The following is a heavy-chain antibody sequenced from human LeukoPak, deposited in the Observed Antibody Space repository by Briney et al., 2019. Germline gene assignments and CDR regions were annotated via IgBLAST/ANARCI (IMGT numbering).Heavy chain of an antibody. CDR2: IYTSGST. J-gene: IGHJ5*02. Sequence: KASETLSLTCTVSGGSISSYYWSWIRQPAGKGLEWIGRIYTSGSTNYNPSLKSRVTMSVDTSKNQFSLKLSSVTAADTAVYYCARQRTSMVVTARNWFDPWGQGTLVTVSS. CDR3: ARQRTSMVVTARNWFDP. V-gene: IGHV4-4*07. D-gene: IGHD2-21*02. CDR1: GGSISSYY.